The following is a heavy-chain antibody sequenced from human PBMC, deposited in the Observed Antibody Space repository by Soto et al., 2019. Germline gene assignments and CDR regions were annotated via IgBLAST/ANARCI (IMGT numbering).Heavy chain of an antibody. V-gene: IGHV1-46*03. J-gene: IGHJ4*02. CDR1: GCTFTRYY. CDR3: ASNPYGDYFFDY. Sequence: GXSVKVSCKASGCTFTRYYMHWVRQAPGQGLDWMGIIXPSGGXTSYAQKFQGXXTMTRDTXXSTDYMELSSLRSDDTAVYYCASNPYGDYFFDYWGQGTLVTVSS. CDR2: IXPSGGXT. D-gene: IGHD4-17*01.